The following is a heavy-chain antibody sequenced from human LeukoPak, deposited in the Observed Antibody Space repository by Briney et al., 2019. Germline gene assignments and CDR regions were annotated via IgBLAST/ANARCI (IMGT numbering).Heavy chain of an antibody. CDR1: GYTFTSYA. J-gene: IGHJ6*03. CDR3: ARRGLYHYYYYMDV. CDR2: INTNTGNP. V-gene: IGHV7-4-1*02. D-gene: IGHD2-15*01. Sequence: ASVTVSCKASGYTFTSYAMNWVRQAPGQGLEWMGWINTNTGNPTYAQGFTGRFVFSLDTPVSTAYLQISSLKAEDTAVYYCARRGLYHYYYYMDVWGKGTTVTVSS.